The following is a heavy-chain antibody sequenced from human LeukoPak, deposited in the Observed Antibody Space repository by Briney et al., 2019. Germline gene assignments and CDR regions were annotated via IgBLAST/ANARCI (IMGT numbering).Heavy chain of an antibody. CDR3: ARVQGRYCSGGSCSLFDY. D-gene: IGHD2-15*01. CDR2: ISGSSSYI. J-gene: IGHJ4*02. Sequence: GGSLRLSCAASGFTFSSYSMNWVRQAPGKGLEWVSSISGSSSYIYYADSLKGRFTISRHNAKNSLYLQMNSLRAEDTAVYYCARVQGRYCSGGSCSLFDYWGQGTLVTVSS. V-gene: IGHV3-21*01. CDR1: GFTFSSYS.